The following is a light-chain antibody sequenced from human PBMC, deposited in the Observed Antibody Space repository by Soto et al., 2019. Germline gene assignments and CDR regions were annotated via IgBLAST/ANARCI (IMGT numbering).Light chain of an antibody. J-gene: IGLJ1*01. CDR1: SSNIGSNT. CDR3: AAWDDSLNGPFYV. CDR2: SNN. V-gene: IGLV1-44*01. Sequence: QSVLTQPPSASGTPGQRVTISCSGSSSNIGSNTVNWYQQLPGTAPKLLIYSNNQRPSGVPERFSGSKSGTSASLAISGLQSEDEADYYCAAWDDSLNGPFYVFGTGTKVTVL.